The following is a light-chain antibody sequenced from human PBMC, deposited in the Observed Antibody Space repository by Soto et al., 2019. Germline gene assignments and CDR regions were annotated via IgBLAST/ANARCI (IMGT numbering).Light chain of an antibody. V-gene: IGKV3-15*01. CDR3: HQYNNWPLWT. J-gene: IGKJ1*01. Sequence: EIVMTQSPATLSVSPGEGATLSCRASQNVDSNLAWYQQKPGQGPRLLIFGASTRATGIPARFRGSGSGTEFTLTLTSLQSEDFAVYYCHQYNNWPLWTFGQGTKVEIK. CDR2: GAS. CDR1: QNVDSN.